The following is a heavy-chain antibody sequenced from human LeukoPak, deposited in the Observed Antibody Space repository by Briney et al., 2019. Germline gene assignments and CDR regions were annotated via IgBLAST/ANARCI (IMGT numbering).Heavy chain of an antibody. Sequence: PSETLSLTCTVSGGSISSSSYYWGWIRQPPGKGLEWIGYIYYSGSTNYNPSLKSRVTISVDTSKNQFSLKLSSVTAADTAVYYCARVHADDSSGWGWFDPWGQGTLVTVSS. CDR2: IYYSGST. CDR3: ARVHADDSSGWGWFDP. CDR1: GGSISSSSYY. D-gene: IGHD3-22*01. V-gene: IGHV4-61*05. J-gene: IGHJ5*02.